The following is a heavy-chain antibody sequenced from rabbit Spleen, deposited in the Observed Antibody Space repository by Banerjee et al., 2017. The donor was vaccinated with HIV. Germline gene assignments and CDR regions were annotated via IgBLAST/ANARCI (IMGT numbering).Heavy chain of an antibody. Sequence: QSLEESGGDLVKPGASLTLTCTASGFSFSSYYMCWVRQGPGKGLEWIACIYGGGSNTYYASWAKGRFTISKTSSTTVTLQMTSLTAADTATYLCARVISNGDAYSDLWGQGTLVTVS. J-gene: IGHJ3*01. CDR3: ARVISNGDAYSDL. CDR2: IYGGGSNT. V-gene: IGHV1S40*01. D-gene: IGHD6-1*01. CDR1: GFSFSSYY.